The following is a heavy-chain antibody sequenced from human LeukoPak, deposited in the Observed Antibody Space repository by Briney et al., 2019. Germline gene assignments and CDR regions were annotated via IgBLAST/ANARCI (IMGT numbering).Heavy chain of an antibody. V-gene: IGHV3-23*01. CDR3: AKDGNSGSDFYNWFDS. CDR1: GFTFSSYV. Sequence: PGGSLRLSCAASGFTFSSYVMSWVRQAPGKGLEWVSGISGSGASTYYADSVKGRFTISRDNSKKTLYLQMSSLRAEDTAVYYCAKDGNSGSDFYNWFDSWGQGTLVTVSS. J-gene: IGHJ5*01. CDR2: ISGSGAST. D-gene: IGHD5-12*01.